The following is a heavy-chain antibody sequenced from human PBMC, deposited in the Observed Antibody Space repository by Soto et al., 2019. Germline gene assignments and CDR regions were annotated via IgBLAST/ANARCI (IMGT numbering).Heavy chain of an antibody. CDR2: IGTAGDT. V-gene: IGHV3-13*01. D-gene: IGHD5-12*01. CDR1: GFTFSSYD. J-gene: IGHJ4*02. Sequence: GGSLRLSCAASGFTFSSYDMHWVRQATGKGLEWVSAIGTAGDTYYPGSVKGRFTISRENAKNSLYLQMNSLRAGDTAVYYCARGGPISLPEYSGYDVNFDYWGQGTLVTVSS. CDR3: ARGGPISLPEYSGYDVNFDY.